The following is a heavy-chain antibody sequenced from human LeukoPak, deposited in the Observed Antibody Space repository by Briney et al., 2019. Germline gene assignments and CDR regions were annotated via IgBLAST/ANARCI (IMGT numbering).Heavy chain of an antibody. CDR1: GGTFSSYG. V-gene: IGHV1-69*06. J-gene: IGHJ4*02. Sequence: SVKVSCKASGGTFSSYGISWVRQAPGQGLEWMGGIIPIFGTANYAQKFQGRVTITADKSTSTAYMELSSLRSEDTAVYYCAKDAGYSGSYWRPFDYWGQGTLVTVSS. D-gene: IGHD1-26*01. CDR3: AKDAGYSGSYWRPFDY. CDR2: IIPIFGTA.